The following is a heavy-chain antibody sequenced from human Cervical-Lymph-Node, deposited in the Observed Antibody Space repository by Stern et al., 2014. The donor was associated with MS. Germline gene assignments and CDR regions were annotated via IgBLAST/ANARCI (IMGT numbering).Heavy chain of an antibody. V-gene: IGHV1-69*01. CDR3: ARHQGGVSAF. J-gene: IGHJ4*02. Sequence: QVQLVQSGAEVKKPWSSVKVSCKASGDSFNNFDIGWVRQAPGQGPEWVGGITPLFVTANYAQRLQDRVSFTADESTRTTYIELSRLTSEDTAIYYCARHQGGVSAFWGQGTLVTVSS. CDR1: GDSFNNFD. CDR2: ITPLFVTA. D-gene: IGHD2-8*01.